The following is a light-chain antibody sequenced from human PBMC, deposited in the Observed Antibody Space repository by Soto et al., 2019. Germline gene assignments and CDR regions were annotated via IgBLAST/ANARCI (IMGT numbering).Light chain of an antibody. CDR2: EGS. CDR1: SSDVGSYNL. V-gene: IGLV2-23*01. J-gene: IGLJ3*02. Sequence: QSALTQPASVSGSPGQSITISCTGTSSDVGSYNLVSWYQQHTGKAPKLMIYEGSKRPSGVSNRFSGSKSGNTGSLTISGLQAEDEADYYCCSYAGSSPWVFGGGTKLTVL. CDR3: CSYAGSSPWV.